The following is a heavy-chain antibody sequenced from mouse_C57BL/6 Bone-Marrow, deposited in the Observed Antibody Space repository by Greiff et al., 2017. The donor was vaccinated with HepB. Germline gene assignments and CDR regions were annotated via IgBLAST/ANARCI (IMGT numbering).Heavy chain of an antibody. V-gene: IGHV1-15*01. J-gene: IGHJ3*01. Sequence: QVHVKQSGAELVRPGASVTLSCKASGYTFTDYEMHWVKQTPVHGLEWIGAIDPETGGTAYNQKFKGKAILTADKSSSTAYMELRSLTSEDSAVYYCTRYYGSPAWFAYWGQGTLATVSA. CDR1: GYTFTDYE. D-gene: IGHD1-1*01. CDR3: TRYYGSPAWFAY. CDR2: IDPETGGT.